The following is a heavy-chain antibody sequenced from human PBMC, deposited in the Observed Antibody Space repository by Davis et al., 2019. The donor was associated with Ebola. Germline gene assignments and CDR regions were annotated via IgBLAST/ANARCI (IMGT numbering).Heavy chain of an antibody. CDR3: AKEKYSSGWPPGG. Sequence: GGSLRLSCAASGFTFSSYAMSWVRQAPGKGLECVSALSAYGGSTYYANSVRGRFTISRDNSKNTLYLQMNSLRVEDTAVYYCAKEKYSSGWPPGGWGQGTLVTVSS. V-gene: IGHV3-23*01. D-gene: IGHD6-19*01. CDR2: LSAYGGST. J-gene: IGHJ4*02. CDR1: GFTFSSYA.